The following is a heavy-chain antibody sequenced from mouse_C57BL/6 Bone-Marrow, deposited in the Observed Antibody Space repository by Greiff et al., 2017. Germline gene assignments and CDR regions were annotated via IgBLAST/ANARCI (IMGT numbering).Heavy chain of an antibody. D-gene: IGHD1-3*01. CDR2: ISSGSSTI. J-gene: IGHJ1*03. CDR1: GFTFSDYG. CDR3: ARTNDDPWYFDV. V-gene: IGHV5-17*01. Sequence: EVKLVESGGGLVKPGGSLKLSCAASGFTFSDYGMHWVRQAPEKGLEWVAYISSGSSTIYYADTVKGRFTISRDNAKNTLFLQMTSLRSEDTAVYYCARTNDDPWYFDVWGTGTTVTVSS.